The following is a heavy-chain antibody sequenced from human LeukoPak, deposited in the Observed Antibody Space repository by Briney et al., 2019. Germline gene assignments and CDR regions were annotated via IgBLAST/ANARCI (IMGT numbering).Heavy chain of an antibody. Sequence: SETLSLTCTVSGDSISGFYWSWIRQPPGKGLEWIGYIYYSGSTYYNPSLKSRVTISVDTSKNQFSLKLSSVTAADTAVYYCARVSGSYLFGRHVDYWGQGTLVTVSS. CDR1: GDSISGFY. CDR3: ARVSGSYLFGRHVDY. J-gene: IGHJ4*02. V-gene: IGHV4-59*12. D-gene: IGHD1-26*01. CDR2: IYYSGST.